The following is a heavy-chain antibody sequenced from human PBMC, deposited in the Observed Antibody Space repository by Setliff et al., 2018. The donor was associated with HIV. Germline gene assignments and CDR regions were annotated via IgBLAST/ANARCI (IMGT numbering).Heavy chain of an antibody. D-gene: IGHD6-6*01. V-gene: IGHV4-61*09. CDR2: IYTGGST. CDR1: GGSISSGSYY. Sequence: SETLSLTCTVSGGSISSGSYYWSWIRQPAGKGLQWIGHIYTGGSTNYNPSLRGRVTISLDTSKNHFSLKLNSVTAADTAVYYCARSYRNSLFDAFDIWGQGTMVTV. J-gene: IGHJ3*02. CDR3: ARSYRNSLFDAFDI.